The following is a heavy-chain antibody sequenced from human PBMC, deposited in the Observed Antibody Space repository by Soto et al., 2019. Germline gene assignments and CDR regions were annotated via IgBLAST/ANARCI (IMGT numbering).Heavy chain of an antibody. Sequence: EVQLLESGGGLVQPGGSLRLSCAASGFTFSSYAMSWVRQAPGKGLEWVSAISGSGGSTYYADSVKGRFTISRDNSKNTLYLQMNSLRAEDTAVYYCAKAVSVRLPPTILDKDYWGQGTLVTVSS. V-gene: IGHV3-23*01. J-gene: IGHJ4*02. D-gene: IGHD5-12*01. CDR2: ISGSGGST. CDR1: GFTFSSYA. CDR3: AKAVSVRLPPTILDKDY.